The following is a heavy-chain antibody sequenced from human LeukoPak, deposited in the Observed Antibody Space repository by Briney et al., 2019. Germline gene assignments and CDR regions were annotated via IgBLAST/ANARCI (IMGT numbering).Heavy chain of an antibody. Sequence: GGSLRLSCAASGFTFSSYSMNWVRQAPGKGLEWVSSISSSSSYIYYADTVKGRFTISRDNAKNSLYLQMNSLRAEDTDVYYCARDSGCSSTSCYTNDYWGQGTLVTVSS. J-gene: IGHJ4*02. CDR1: GFTFSSYS. V-gene: IGHV3-21*01. D-gene: IGHD2-2*02. CDR3: ARDSGCSSTSCYTNDY. CDR2: ISSSSSYI.